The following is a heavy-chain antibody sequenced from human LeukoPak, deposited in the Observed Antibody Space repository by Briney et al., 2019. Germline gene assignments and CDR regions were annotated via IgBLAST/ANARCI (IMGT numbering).Heavy chain of an antibody. D-gene: IGHD2-15*01. J-gene: IGHJ4*02. CDR3: ARDPSPPDEIVVVVAADY. CDR1: GFTFSSYA. CDR2: ISYDGSNK. V-gene: IGHV3-30-3*01. Sequence: GGSLRLSCAASGFTFSSYAMHWVRQAPGKGLEWVAVISYDGSNKYYADSVKGRFTISRDNSKNTLYLQMNSLRAEDTAVYYCARDPSPPDEIVVVVAADYWGQGTLVTVSS.